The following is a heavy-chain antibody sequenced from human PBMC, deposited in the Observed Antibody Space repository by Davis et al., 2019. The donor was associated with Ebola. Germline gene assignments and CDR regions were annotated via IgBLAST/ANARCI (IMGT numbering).Heavy chain of an antibody. V-gene: IGHV1-2*02. D-gene: IGHD1-1*01. Sequence: ASVKVSCKASGYTFTGYYMHWVRQAPGQGLEWMGWINPNSGGTNYAQKFQGRVTMTRDTSISTAYMELSRLRSDDTAVYYCARVTTGTSGGNWFDPWGQGTLVTVSS. CDR3: ARVTTGTSGGNWFDP. J-gene: IGHJ5*02. CDR1: GYTFTGYY. CDR2: INPNSGGT.